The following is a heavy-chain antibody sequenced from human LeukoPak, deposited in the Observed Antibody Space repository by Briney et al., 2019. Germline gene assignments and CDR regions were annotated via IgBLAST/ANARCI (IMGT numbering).Heavy chain of an antibody. CDR2: INTDGSST. CDR1: GFTFSTHW. D-gene: IGHD4-23*01. Sequence: GGSLRLSCSASGFTFSTHWMHWVRQAPGKGLVWVSRINTDGSSTNYADSVKGRFTISRDNAKNTPYLQMNSLRAEDTAVYYCARDETTVVTQFAYWGQGILVTISS. J-gene: IGHJ4*02. V-gene: IGHV3-74*01. CDR3: ARDETTVVTQFAY.